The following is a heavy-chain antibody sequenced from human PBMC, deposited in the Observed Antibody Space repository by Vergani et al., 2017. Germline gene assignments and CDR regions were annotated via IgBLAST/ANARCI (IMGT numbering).Heavy chain of an antibody. V-gene: IGHV4-61*02. CDR3: ARGNPYVDFDI. D-gene: IGHD3-16*01. J-gene: IGHJ3*02. CDR1: GGSFNSGSYY. Sequence: QVQLQESGPGLVKPSQTLSLTCTVSGGSFNSGSYYWSWLRQPAGKRLEWIGRIHTNGVLHYNPSLNSRATIPVTTPRNQISLKLTSVTDTDTAIYFCARGNPYVDFDIWGQGTMITVSS. CDR2: IHTNGVL.